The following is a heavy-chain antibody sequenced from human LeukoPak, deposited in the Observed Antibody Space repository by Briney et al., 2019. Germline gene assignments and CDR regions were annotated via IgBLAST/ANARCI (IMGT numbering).Heavy chain of an antibody. CDR3: AKCPFSLRSLVGATSTLYFDY. CDR2: IKTDGSEK. J-gene: IGHJ4*02. CDR1: GFTFSNYW. D-gene: IGHD1-26*01. V-gene: IGHV3-7*03. Sequence: GGSLRLSCAASGFTFSNYWMHWVRQAPGKGLEWVAHIKTDGSEKYYVDSVKGRFTISRDNAKNTLYLQMNSLRAEDTAVYYCAKCPFSLRSLVGATSTLYFDYWGQGTLVTVSS.